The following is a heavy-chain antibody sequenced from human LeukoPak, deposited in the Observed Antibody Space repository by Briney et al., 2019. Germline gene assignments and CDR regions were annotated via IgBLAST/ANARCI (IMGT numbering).Heavy chain of an antibody. CDR1: GGSISSGGYY. D-gene: IGHD2-21*01. J-gene: IGHJ5*02. V-gene: IGHV4-31*03. CDR2: IYYSGST. CDR3: ARGVKELPLIAGTNWFDP. Sequence: SQTLSLTCTVSGGSISSGGYYWSWIRQHPGKGLEWIGYIYYSGSTYYNPSLKSRVTISVDTSKNQFSLKLSSVTAADTAVYYCARGVKELPLIAGTNWFDPWGQGTLVTVSS.